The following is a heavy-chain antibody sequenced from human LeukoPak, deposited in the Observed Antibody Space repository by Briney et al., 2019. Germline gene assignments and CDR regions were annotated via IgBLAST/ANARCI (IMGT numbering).Heavy chain of an antibody. D-gene: IGHD2-15*01. J-gene: IGHJ4*02. CDR1: GFTFSTFW. CDR2: IKQDGSEK. V-gene: IGHV3-7*05. Sequence: PGGSLRLSCVASGFTFSTFWMSWVRQAPGKGLEWVANIKQDGSEKYYVDSVKGRFTISRDNAKNSLYLQMNGLRAEDTAVYYCARDAGASGGSPYWGQGTLVTVSS. CDR3: ARDAGASGGSPY.